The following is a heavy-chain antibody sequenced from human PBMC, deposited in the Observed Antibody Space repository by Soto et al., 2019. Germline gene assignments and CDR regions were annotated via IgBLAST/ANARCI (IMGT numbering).Heavy chain of an antibody. Sequence: EVQLVESGGGLVQPGGSLRLSCAASGFTFSSYSMNWVRQAPGKGLEWVSYISSSSSTIYYADSVKGRFTISRDNAKNSRYLQMNSLRDEDTAVYYCARDAGEQQLAEFDYWGQGTLVTVSS. V-gene: IGHV3-48*02. CDR2: ISSSSSTI. CDR3: ARDAGEQQLAEFDY. D-gene: IGHD6-13*01. CDR1: GFTFSSYS. J-gene: IGHJ4*02.